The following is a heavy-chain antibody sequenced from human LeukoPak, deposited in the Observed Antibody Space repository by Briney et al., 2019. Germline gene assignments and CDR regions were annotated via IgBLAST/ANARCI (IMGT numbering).Heavy chain of an antibody. CDR2: IYYSGST. CDR3: ASQDSSGY. D-gene: IGHD3-22*01. V-gene: IGHV4-39*07. CDR1: GGSISSSSYY. Sequence: SETLSLTCTVSGGSISSSSYYWGWIRQPPGKGLEWIGSIYYSGSTYYNPSLKSRVTISVDTSKNQFSLRLSSVTAADTAVYYCASQDSSGYWGQGTLVTVSS. J-gene: IGHJ4*02.